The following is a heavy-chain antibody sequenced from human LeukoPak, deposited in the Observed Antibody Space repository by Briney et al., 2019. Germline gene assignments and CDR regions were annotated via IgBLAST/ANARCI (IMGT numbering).Heavy chain of an antibody. CDR3: ARVTHYFASGSLVIYYFDY. Sequence: GGSLRLSCAVSGFTFNNYWMHWVRQAPGKGLMWVSRINYDGSSTTYADSVKGRFTISRDNAKNTLYLQMNSLRAEDTAVYYCARVTHYFASGSLVIYYFDYWGQGTLVTVSS. D-gene: IGHD3-10*01. V-gene: IGHV3-74*01. CDR2: INYDGSST. J-gene: IGHJ4*02. CDR1: GFTFNNYW.